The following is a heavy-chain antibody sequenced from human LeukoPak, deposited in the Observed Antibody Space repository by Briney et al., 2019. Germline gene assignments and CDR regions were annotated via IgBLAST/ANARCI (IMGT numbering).Heavy chain of an antibody. CDR3: ARASHDYGDYSHFDY. Sequence: SETLSLTCTVSGGSFSSYYWTWIRQPPGKGLEWIGYIDHSGSTNYNPSLKSRVTISSDTSKNQFSLELSSVTAADTAVYYCARASHDYGDYSHFDYWGQGTLVTVSS. CDR1: GGSFSSYY. CDR2: IDHSGST. V-gene: IGHV4-59*01. J-gene: IGHJ4*02. D-gene: IGHD4-17*01.